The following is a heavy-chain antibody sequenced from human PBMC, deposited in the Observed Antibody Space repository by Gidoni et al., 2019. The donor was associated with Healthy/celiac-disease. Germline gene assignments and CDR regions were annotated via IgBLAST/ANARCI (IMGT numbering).Heavy chain of an antibody. V-gene: IGHV3-30*18. CDR1: GFTFSRYG. J-gene: IGHJ4*02. CDR2: ISYDGSNK. CDR3: AKDLITFGGVIVGGIDY. D-gene: IGHD3-16*02. Sequence: QVQLVESGGGVVQPGRSLSLSCAASGFTFSRYGMHWVRQAPGKGLEWVAVISYDGSNKYYADSVKGRFTISRDNSKNTLYLQMNSLRAEDTAVYYCAKDLITFGGVIVGGIDYWGQGTLVTVSS.